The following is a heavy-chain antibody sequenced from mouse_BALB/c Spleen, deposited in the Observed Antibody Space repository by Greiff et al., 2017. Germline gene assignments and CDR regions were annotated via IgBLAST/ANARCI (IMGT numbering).Heavy chain of an antibody. CDR3: ARIGSRYYFDY. CDR2: ILPGSGST. J-gene: IGHJ2*01. Sequence: QVQLQQSGAELMKPGASVKISCKATGYTFSSYWIEWVKQRPGHGLEWIGEILPGSGSTNYNEKFKGKATFTADTSSNTAYMQLSSLTSEDSVVYYCARIGSRYYFDYWGQGTTLTVSA. V-gene: IGHV1-9*01. D-gene: IGHD1-1*01. CDR1: GYTFSSYW.